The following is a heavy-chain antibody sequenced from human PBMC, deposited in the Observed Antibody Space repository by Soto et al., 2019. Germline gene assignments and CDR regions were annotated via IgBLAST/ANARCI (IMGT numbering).Heavy chain of an antibody. J-gene: IGHJ5*02. V-gene: IGHV1-46*01. Sequence: ASVKVSCKASGYTFTSYYMHWVRQAPGQGLEWMGIINPSGGSTSYAQKFQGRVTMTRDTSTSTVYMELSSLRSEDTAVYYCARALNYYDSSGYYSVAYNWFDPWGQGTLVTVSS. D-gene: IGHD3-22*01. CDR2: INPSGGST. CDR1: GYTFTSYY. CDR3: ARALNYYDSSGYYSVAYNWFDP.